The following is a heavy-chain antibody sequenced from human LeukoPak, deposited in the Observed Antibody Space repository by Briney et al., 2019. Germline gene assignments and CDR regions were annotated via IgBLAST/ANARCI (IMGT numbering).Heavy chain of an antibody. J-gene: IGHJ4*02. D-gene: IGHD4-17*01. CDR1: AYAFSNHA. CDR2: ISISGGTT. CDR3: ANEIRPNDY. Sequence: GGSLRLSCTASAYAFSNHAMSWVRQAPGKGLEWVSSISISGGTTYYTDSVKGRFTISRENSKSTLYLQMNNLRADDTAVYYCANEIRPNDYWGQGTLVTVSS. V-gene: IGHV3-23*01.